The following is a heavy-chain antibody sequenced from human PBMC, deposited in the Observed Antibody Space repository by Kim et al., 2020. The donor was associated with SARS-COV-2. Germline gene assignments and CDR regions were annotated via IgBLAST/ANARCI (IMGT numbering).Heavy chain of an antibody. D-gene: IGHD1-26*01. CDR1: GYTFTSYG. J-gene: IGHJ4*02. CDR2: ISAYNGNT. V-gene: IGHV1-18*04. CDR3: AREPGSYYASLPDY. Sequence: ASVKVSCKASGYTFTSYGISWVRQAPGQGLEWMGWISAYNGNTNYAQKLQGRVTMTTDTSTSTAYMELRSLRSDDTAVYYCAREPGSYYASLPDYWGQGTLVTVSS.